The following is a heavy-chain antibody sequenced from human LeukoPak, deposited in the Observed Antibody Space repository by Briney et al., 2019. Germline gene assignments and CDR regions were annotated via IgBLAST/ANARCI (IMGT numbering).Heavy chain of an antibody. CDR1: GGSISSGSYY. CDR2: IYTSGST. CDR3: ARDLAYHFDY. J-gene: IGHJ4*02. Sequence: SETLSLSRIVSGGSISSGSYYWSWIRQPAGKGLEWIGRIYTSGSTNYNPSLKSRVTISVDTSKNQFSLKLSSVTAADTAVYYCARDLAYHFDYWGQGTLVTVSS. V-gene: IGHV4-61*02.